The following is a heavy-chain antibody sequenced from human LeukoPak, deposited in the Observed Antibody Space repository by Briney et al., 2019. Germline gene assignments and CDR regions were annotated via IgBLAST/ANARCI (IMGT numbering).Heavy chain of an antibody. V-gene: IGHV1-2*02. CDR2: INPNSGGT. D-gene: IGHD6-6*01. CDR3: ASSIAARPSPYYYYYMDV. CDR1: GYTFTDFY. Sequence: ASVKVSCKASGYTFTDFYMLWVRQAPGQGLEWMGWINPNSGGTDYAQRFQGRVTMTRDMSTSTAYMELSSLRSEDTAVYYCASSIAARPSPYYYYYMDVWGKGTTVTVSS. J-gene: IGHJ6*03.